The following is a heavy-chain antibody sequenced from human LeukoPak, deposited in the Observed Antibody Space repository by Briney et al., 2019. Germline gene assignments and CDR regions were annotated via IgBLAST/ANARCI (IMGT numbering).Heavy chain of an antibody. CDR3: ARDRVTGYCSGGSCHMN. J-gene: IGHJ4*02. Sequence: GGSLRLSCAASGFTFSSYGMHWVRQAPGKGLEWVTVIWYDGSNKYYAGSVKGRFTISRDNSKNMLYLQMNSLRAEDTAVYYCARDRVTGYCSGGSCHMNWGQGTLVTVSS. CDR1: GFTFSSYG. D-gene: IGHD2-15*01. V-gene: IGHV3-33*01. CDR2: IWYDGSNK.